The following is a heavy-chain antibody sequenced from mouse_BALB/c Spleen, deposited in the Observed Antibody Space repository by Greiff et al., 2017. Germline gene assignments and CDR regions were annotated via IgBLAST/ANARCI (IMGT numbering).Heavy chain of an antibody. V-gene: IGHV5-12-1*01. CDR1: GFAFSSYD. CDR2: ISSGGGST. CDR3: ARHADYYGSSYVDYFDY. Sequence: EVQLVESGGGLVKPGGSLKLSCAASGFAFSSYDMSWVRQTPEKRLEWVAYISSGGGSTYYPDTVKGRFTISRDNAKNTLYLQMSSLKSEDTAMYYCARHADYYGSSYVDYFDYWGQGTTLTVSS. D-gene: IGHD1-1*01. J-gene: IGHJ2*01.